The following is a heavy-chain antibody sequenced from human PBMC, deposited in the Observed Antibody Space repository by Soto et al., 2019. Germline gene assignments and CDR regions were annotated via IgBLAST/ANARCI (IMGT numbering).Heavy chain of an antibody. J-gene: IGHJ6*02. Sequence: QVQLVESGGGVVQPGRSLRLSCAASGFTFSSYGMHWVRQAPGKGLEWVAGIWYDGSNKYYADSVKGRFTISRDNSKNTLYLQMNSLRAEDTAVYYCARDIVVVPARYYYGMDVWGQGTTVTVSS. CDR3: ARDIVVVPARYYYGMDV. CDR2: IWYDGSNK. V-gene: IGHV3-33*01. D-gene: IGHD2-2*01. CDR1: GFTFSSYG.